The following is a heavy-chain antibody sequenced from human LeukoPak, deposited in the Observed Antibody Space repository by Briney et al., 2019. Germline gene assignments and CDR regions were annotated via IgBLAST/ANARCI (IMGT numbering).Heavy chain of an antibody. CDR1: GDSVTRYY. J-gene: IGHJ4*02. CDR3: TTDHGEYALVY. Sequence: LSLTCSVSGDSVTRYYWSWVRQAPGKGLEWVSGISWNSGSIGYADSVKGRFTISRDNAKNSLYLQMNSLRAEDTALYYCTTDHGEYALVYWGQGTLVTVSS. D-gene: IGHD4-17*01. V-gene: IGHV3-9*01. CDR2: ISWNSGSI.